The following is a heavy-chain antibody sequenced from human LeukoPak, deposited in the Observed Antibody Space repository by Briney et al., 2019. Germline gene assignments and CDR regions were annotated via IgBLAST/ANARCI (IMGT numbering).Heavy chain of an antibody. J-gene: IGHJ5*02. Sequence: PGGSLRLSCAASGFTFSSYSMNWVRQAPGKGLEWVSYISSSSSTIYYADSVKGRFTISRDNAKNSLYLQMNSLRADDTAVYYCAKGGSGWSNWFDPWGQGTLVTVSS. D-gene: IGHD6-19*01. CDR1: GFTFSSYS. CDR2: ISSSSSTI. V-gene: IGHV3-48*01. CDR3: AKGGSGWSNWFDP.